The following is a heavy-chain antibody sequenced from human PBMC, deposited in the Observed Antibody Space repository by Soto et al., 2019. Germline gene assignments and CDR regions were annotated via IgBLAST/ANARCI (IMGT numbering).Heavy chain of an antibody. CDR1: GGSISSYY. CDR3: ARHAYGDYVSTRADY. J-gene: IGHJ4*02. CDR2: IYYSGST. D-gene: IGHD4-17*01. V-gene: IGHV4-59*08. Sequence: SETLSLTCTVSGGSISSYYWSWIRQPPGKGLEWIGNIYYSGSTYYNPSLKSRVTISVDTSKNQFSLKLSSVTAADTAVYYCARHAYGDYVSTRADYWGQGTLVTVSS.